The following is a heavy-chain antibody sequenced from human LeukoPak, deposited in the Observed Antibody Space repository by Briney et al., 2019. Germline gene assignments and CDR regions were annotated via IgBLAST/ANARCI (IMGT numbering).Heavy chain of an antibody. D-gene: IGHD5-24*01. CDR1: GFTFSSYS. J-gene: IGHJ4*02. CDR3: ARAEMTTITYPDY. Sequence: GGSLRLSCAASGFTFSSYSMNWVRQAPGTGLEWVSSITSSSSHVYYADSVKGRFTISRDNAKDSLYLQMNSLRAEDTAVYYCARAEMTTITYPDYWGQGTPVTVSS. V-gene: IGHV3-21*01. CDR2: ITSSSSHV.